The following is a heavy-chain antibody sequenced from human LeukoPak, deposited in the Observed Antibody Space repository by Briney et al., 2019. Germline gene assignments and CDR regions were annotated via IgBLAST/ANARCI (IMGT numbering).Heavy chain of an antibody. CDR1: GYTFTSYA. D-gene: IGHD6-19*01. CDR2: IIPIFGTA. J-gene: IGHJ4*02. V-gene: IGHV1-69*13. Sequence: SVTVSCTASGYTFTSYAISWVRQAPGQGLEWMGGIIPIFGTANYAQKFQGRVTITADESTSTAYMELSSLRSEDTAVYYCARESSGWYFDYWGQGTLVTVSS. CDR3: ARESSGWYFDY.